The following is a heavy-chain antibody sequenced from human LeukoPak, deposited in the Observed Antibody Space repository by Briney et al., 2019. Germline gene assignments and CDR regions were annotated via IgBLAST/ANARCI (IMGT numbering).Heavy chain of an antibody. CDR1: GFTFSNFW. J-gene: IGHJ4*03. D-gene: IGHD5-12*01. CDR3: AKGSGYLPPGSYFDY. Sequence: PGGSLRLSCAASGFTFSNFWMHWVRQAPGKGLVWVSRIDSDGSSTNYADSVKGRFTISRDNAKNSLYLQMNSLRAEDTALYYCAKGSGYLPPGSYFDYWGQGTLVTVSS. CDR2: IDSDGSST. V-gene: IGHV3-74*01.